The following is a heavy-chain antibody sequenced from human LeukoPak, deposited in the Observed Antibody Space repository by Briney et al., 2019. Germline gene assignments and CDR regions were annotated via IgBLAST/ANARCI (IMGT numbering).Heavy chain of an antibody. D-gene: IGHD6-13*01. V-gene: IGHV3-23*01. CDR2: ISGSGGST. Sequence: GGSLRLSCAASGFTFSSYAMSWVRQAPGKGLEWVSAISGSGGSTHYADSVKGRFTISRDNSKNTLYLQMNSLRAEDTAVYYCAKDGGIAAAGRTFDYRGQGTLVTVSS. CDR3: AKDGGIAAAGRTFDY. CDR1: GFTFSSYA. J-gene: IGHJ4*02.